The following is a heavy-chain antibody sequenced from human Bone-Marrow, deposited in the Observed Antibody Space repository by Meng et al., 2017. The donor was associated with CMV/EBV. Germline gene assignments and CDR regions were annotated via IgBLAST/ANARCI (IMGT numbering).Heavy chain of an antibody. CDR1: GYTFTGYY. V-gene: IGHV1-2*02. CDR2: INPNSGGT. CDR3: ARDPKYQPSNAFDI. Sequence: ASVKVSCKASGYTFTGYYMHWVRQAPGQGLEWMGWINPNSGGTNYAQKFQGRVTMTRDTSISTAYMELSRLRSDDTAVYYCARDPKYQPSNAFDIWGQGTMVTVSS. J-gene: IGHJ3*02. D-gene: IGHD2-2*01.